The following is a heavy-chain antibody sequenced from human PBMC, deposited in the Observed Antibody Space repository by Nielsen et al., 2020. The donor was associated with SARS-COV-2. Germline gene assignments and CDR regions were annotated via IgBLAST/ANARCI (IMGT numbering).Heavy chain of an antibody. CDR1: GFTFSRFG. Sequence: GSLRLSCAASGFTFSRFGMHWVRQTPGKGLEWVAYISYDGSDQYYEDSLKGRFTISRDNSKNSLYLRMNSLRAEDTAIYYCARDREPGYNAVDYWGQGTLVTVSS. CDR3: ARDREPGYNAVDY. CDR2: ISYDGSDQ. V-gene: IGHV3-30*03. D-gene: IGHD1-14*01. J-gene: IGHJ4*02.